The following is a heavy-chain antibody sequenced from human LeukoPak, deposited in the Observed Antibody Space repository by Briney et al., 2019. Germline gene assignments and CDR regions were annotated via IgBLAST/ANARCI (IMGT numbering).Heavy chain of an antibody. D-gene: IGHD2-2*01. CDR1: GGSFSGYY. J-gene: IGHJ6*03. CDR3: ARASRGTFGYMDV. Sequence: SETLSLTCAVYGGSFSGYYWSWMRQPPGKWLEWIGEINHSGSTNYNPSLKSRVTISVDTSKNQFSLKLSSVTGADTAVYHCARASRGTFGYMDVWGKGTTVTVSS. CDR2: INHSGST. V-gene: IGHV4-34*01.